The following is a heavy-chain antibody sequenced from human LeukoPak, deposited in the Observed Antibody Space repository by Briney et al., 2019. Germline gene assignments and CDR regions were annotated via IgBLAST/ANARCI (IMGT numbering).Heavy chain of an antibody. CDR1: GFTVSANY. CDR2: VYSGGST. V-gene: IGHV3-66*01. D-gene: IGHD1-14*01. J-gene: IGHJ6*02. Sequence: GGSLRLSCAASGFTVSANYMSWVRKAPGKGLEWVSVVYSGGSTYYADSVKGRFTISRDNSKNTVYLQMSSLRDEDTAVYYCARDPPGEPDWGMDVWGQGTTVTVSS. CDR3: ARDPPGEPDWGMDV.